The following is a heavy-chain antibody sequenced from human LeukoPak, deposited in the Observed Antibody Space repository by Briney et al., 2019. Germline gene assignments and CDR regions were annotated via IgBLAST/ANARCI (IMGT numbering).Heavy chain of an antibody. V-gene: IGHV4-59*03. CDR1: GRPINLYY. CDR2: IFHSGIN. CDR3: ARAETLAAFYFDC. Sequence: PADPLSLLCSVWGRPINLYYWIGSRHPTGKALEWLGYIFHSGINIYNPSLKSRVTISLNPSKNQFFLRLTSVPAADTAMYYFARAETLAAFYFDCWGQGSLVTVSS. D-gene: IGHD6-25*01. J-gene: IGHJ4*02.